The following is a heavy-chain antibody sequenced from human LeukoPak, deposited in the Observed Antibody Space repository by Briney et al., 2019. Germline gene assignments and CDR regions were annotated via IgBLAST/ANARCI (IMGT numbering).Heavy chain of an antibody. J-gene: IGHJ4*02. CDR3: VNEGD. V-gene: IGHV3-66*01. CDR2: IYAGGET. Sequence: GGSLRLSCVVSGFTFSNNYMSWVRQAPGKGLEWVSVIYAGGETYQVDSVKGRFTISRDIYKNTVYLEMNSLRAEATAMSYCVNEGDWGQGTLVTVSS. CDR1: GFTFSNNY. D-gene: IGHD3-16*01.